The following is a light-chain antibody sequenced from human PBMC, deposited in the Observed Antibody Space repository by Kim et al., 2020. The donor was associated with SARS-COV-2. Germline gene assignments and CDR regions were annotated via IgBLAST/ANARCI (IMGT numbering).Light chain of an antibody. V-gene: IGLV3-1*01. Sequence: YELTQPPSVSVSPGQTATITCSGDQLGNKYAYWYQQKPGQSPVLVIYHDDKRPSEIPDRFSGSNSGNTATLTISGTQAMDEADYYCQAWHVNMMIFGGG. J-gene: IGLJ2*01. CDR3: QAWHVNMMI. CDR1: QLGNKY. CDR2: HDD.